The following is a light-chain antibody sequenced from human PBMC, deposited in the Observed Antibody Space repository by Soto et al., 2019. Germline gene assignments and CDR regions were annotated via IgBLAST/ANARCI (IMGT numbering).Light chain of an antibody. CDR1: SSNIGRNT. CDR3: AAWDDSLSVV. Sequence: QSVLTQPPSASGTPGQRVTISCSGSSSNIGRNTVYWYQQVPGTAPKLLIYSDNQRPSGVPDRFSGSKSGTSASLAISGLRSEDEADYYCAAWDDSLSVVFGGGTKVTVL. V-gene: IGLV1-47*02. CDR2: SDN. J-gene: IGLJ2*01.